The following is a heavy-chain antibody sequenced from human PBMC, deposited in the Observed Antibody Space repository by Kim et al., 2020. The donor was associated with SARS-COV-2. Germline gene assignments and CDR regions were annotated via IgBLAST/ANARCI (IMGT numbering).Heavy chain of an antibody. CDR3: ASYPVGAPPYYFDY. J-gene: IGHJ4*02. CDR2: IYYSGST. D-gene: IGHD1-26*01. Sequence: SETLSLTCTVSGGSISSYYWSWIRQPPGKGLEWIGYIYYSGSTNYNPSLKSRVTISVDTSKNQFSLKLSSVTAADTAVYYCASYPVGAPPYYFDYWGQGTLVTVSS. V-gene: IGHV4-59*13. CDR1: GGSISSYY.